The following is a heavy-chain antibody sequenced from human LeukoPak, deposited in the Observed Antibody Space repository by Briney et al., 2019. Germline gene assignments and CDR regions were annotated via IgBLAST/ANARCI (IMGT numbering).Heavy chain of an antibody. D-gene: IGHD6-19*01. CDR1: GFTFSSYG. Sequence: GGSLRLSCAASGFTFSSYGMHWVRQAPGKGLEWVAVISYDGSNKYYADSVKGRFTISRDNSKNTLYLQMNSLRAEDTAVYYCARDQRLAVAGQLDYWGQGTLVTVSS. V-gene: IGHV3-30*03. J-gene: IGHJ4*02. CDR2: ISYDGSNK. CDR3: ARDQRLAVAGQLDY.